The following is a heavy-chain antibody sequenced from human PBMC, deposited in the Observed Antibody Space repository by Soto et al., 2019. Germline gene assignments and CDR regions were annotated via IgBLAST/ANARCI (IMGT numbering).Heavy chain of an antibody. CDR2: SKNKADSYTT. J-gene: IGHJ4*02. CDR1: GFTFSDHY. Sequence: EVQLVESGGGLVQPGGSLRLSCAASGFTFSDHYMDWDRQAPGKGLEWVGRSKNKADSYTTEYAASVKGRFTISRDGSQNSLFLQMNSLKTEDTAVYYCTVWGSGNDFGAAWGQGILVTVSS. V-gene: IGHV3-72*01. CDR3: TVWGSGNDFGAA. D-gene: IGHD3-10*01.